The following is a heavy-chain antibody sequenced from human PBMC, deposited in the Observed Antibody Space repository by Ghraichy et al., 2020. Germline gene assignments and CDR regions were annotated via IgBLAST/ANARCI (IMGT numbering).Heavy chain of an antibody. D-gene: IGHD2-2*01. Sequence: LSLTCAASGFTFSSYAMSWVRQAPGKGLEWVSAISGSGGSTYYADSVKGRFTISRDNSKNTLYLQMNSLRAEDTAVYYCAKLTHCSSTSCLGYFDYWGQGTLVTVSS. J-gene: IGHJ4*02. V-gene: IGHV3-23*01. CDR2: ISGSGGST. CDR3: AKLTHCSSTSCLGYFDY. CDR1: GFTFSSYA.